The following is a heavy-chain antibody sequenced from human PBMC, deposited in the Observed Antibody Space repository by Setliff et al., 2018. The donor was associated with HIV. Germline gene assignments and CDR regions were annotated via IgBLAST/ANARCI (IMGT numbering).Heavy chain of an antibody. CDR2: IYHSGKT. J-gene: IGHJ4*02. V-gene: IGHV4-59*04. CDR1: GVSITSYY. D-gene: IGHD2-2*01. Sequence: KPSETLSLTCNVSGVSITSYYWNWIRQPPGKGLEWIGYIYHSGKTYSNPSLKSRVTVSVDTSMNQFSLNLNSVTATDTAVYYCARGSCFNTGCLDSWGQGALVTVSS. CDR3: ARGSCFNTGCLDS.